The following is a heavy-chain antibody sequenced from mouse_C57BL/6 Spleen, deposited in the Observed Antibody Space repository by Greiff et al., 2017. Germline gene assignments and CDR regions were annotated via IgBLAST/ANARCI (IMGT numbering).Heavy chain of an antibody. D-gene: IGHD2-4*01. CDR2: ISSGGSYT. V-gene: IGHV5-6*01. CDR3: ARHWGDYDGFDY. J-gene: IGHJ2*01. CDR1: GFTFSSYG. Sequence: EVKLVESGGDLVKPGGSLKLSCAASGFTFSSYGMSWVRQTPDKRLEWVATISSGGSYTYYPDSVKGRFTISRDNAKNTLYLQMSSLKSEDTAMYSCARHWGDYDGFDYWGQGTTLTVSS.